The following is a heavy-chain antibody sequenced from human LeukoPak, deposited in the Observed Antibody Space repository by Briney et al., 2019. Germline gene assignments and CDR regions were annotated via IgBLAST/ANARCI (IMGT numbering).Heavy chain of an antibody. J-gene: IGHJ4*02. D-gene: IGHD3-3*01. CDR1: GFTFSSYW. Sequence: GRSRRLSCAAAGFTFSSYWMSWVRQAPGRGLEWVANIKQDGSEKYYGDSVKGRFTISRDNAKNSLYLQMDSLRAEDTAVYYCASDRTAVTIFGVVIRYWGQGTLVTVSS. V-gene: IGHV3-7*01. CDR3: ASDRTAVTIFGVVIRY. CDR2: IKQDGSEK.